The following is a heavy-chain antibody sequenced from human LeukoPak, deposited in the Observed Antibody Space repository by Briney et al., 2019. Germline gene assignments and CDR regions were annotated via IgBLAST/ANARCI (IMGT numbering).Heavy chain of an antibody. V-gene: IGHV1-24*01. Sequence: ASVKVSCKVSGYTLTELSMHGVRQAPGKGREWMGGFDPEDGETIYAQKFQGRVTMTEDTSTDTAYMELRSLRSEDTAVYYCATRSLVITFGGVIYDYWGQGTLVTVSS. CDR1: GYTLTELS. J-gene: IGHJ4*02. CDR3: ATRSLVITFGGVIYDY. CDR2: FDPEDGET. D-gene: IGHD3-16*02.